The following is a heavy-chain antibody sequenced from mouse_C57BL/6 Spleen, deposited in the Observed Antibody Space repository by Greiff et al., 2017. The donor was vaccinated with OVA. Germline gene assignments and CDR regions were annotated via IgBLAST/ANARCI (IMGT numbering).Heavy chain of an antibody. J-gene: IGHJ1*03. CDR1: GFTFSSYT. CDR2: ISGGGGNT. CDR3: ARYYYGSSPSYWYFDV. D-gene: IGHD1-1*01. V-gene: IGHV5-9*01. Sequence: EVKLVESGGGLVKPGGSLKLSCAASGFTFSSYTMSWVRQTPEKRLEWVATISGGGGNTYYPGSVKGRFTISRDNAKNTLYLQMSSLRSEDTALYYCARYYYGSSPSYWYFDVWGTGTTVTVSS.